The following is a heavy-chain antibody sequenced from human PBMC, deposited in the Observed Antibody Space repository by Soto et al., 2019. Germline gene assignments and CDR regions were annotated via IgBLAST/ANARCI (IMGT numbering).Heavy chain of an antibody. CDR1: GYTFTSYG. J-gene: IGHJ4*02. D-gene: IGHD1-1*01. CDR3: ARDLEPERRFAPTPQSFDY. V-gene: IGHV1-18*01. Sequence: ASVKVSCKASGYTFTSYGISWVRQAPGQGLEWMGWISAYNGNTNYAQKLQGRVTMTTDTSTSTAYMELRSLRSDDTAVYYCARDLEPERRFAPTPQSFDYWGQGTLVTVSS. CDR2: ISAYNGNT.